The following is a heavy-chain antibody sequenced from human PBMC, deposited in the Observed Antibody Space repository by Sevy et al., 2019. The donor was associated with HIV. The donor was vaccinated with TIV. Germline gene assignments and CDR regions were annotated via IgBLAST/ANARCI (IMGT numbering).Heavy chain of an antibody. J-gene: IGHJ6*02. V-gene: IGHV3-23*01. Sequence: GGSLRLSCAASGFTFSSYAMSWVRQAPGKGLEWVSAISGSGGSTYYADSVKGRFTISRDNSKNTRYLQMNGLRAEDTAVYYCARRPGDIVVVPAAWDYYYYGMDVWGQGTTVTVSS. D-gene: IGHD2-2*01. CDR2: ISGSGGST. CDR1: GFTFSSYA. CDR3: ARRPGDIVVVPAAWDYYYYGMDV.